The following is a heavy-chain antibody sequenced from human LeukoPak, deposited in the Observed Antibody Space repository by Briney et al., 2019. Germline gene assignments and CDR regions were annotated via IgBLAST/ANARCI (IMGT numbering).Heavy chain of an antibody. CDR3: ARWEGGGYYDFDY. Sequence: SETLSLTCAVYGGSFSGYYWSWIRQPPGKGLEWIGEINHSGSTNYNPSLKSRVTISVDTSKNQFSLKLSSVTAADTAVYYCARWEGGGYYDFDYWGQGTLVTVSS. V-gene: IGHV4-34*01. CDR2: INHSGST. CDR1: GGSFSGYY. J-gene: IGHJ4*02. D-gene: IGHD1-26*01.